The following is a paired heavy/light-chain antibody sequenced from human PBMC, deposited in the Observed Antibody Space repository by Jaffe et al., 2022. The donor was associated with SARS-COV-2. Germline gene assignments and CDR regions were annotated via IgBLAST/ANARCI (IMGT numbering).Light chain of an antibody. CDR1: QSVSSRY. CDR3: QQSGSSSET. J-gene: IGKJ1*01. CDR2: GAS. Sequence: EIVLTQSPDTLSLSLGERATLSCRGSQSVSSRYLAWYQQKPGQAPRLLIYGASSRATGIPDRFSGSGSGTDFTLTISRLEPEDFAVYYCQQSGSSSETFGQGTKVEIK. V-gene: IGKV3-20*01.
Heavy chain of an antibody. CDR3: ASRRDGNNPYFYYYGMDV. D-gene: IGHD1-1*01. CDR2: IHYSGST. J-gene: IGHJ6*02. CDR1: GGSISNRNYH. V-gene: IGHV4-39*01. Sequence: QLQLQESGPGLVKPSETLSLTCSVSGGSISNRNYHWGWIRQPPGKGPEWIATIHYSGSTYYNSSLKSRVTISVDTSKNQFSLKLSSVTAADTAVYYCASRRDGNNPYFYYYGMDVWGQGTTVTVS.